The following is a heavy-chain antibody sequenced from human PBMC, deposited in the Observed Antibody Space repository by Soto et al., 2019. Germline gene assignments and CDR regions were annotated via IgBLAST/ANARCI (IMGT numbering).Heavy chain of an antibody. V-gene: IGHV4-59*01. J-gene: IGHJ4*02. CDR3: AREDCSGGSCYYDY. Sequence: SETLSLTCTVSGGSISSYYWSWIRQPPGKGLEWIGYIYYSGSTNYNPSLKSRVTISVDTSKNQFSLKLSSVTAADTAVYYCAREDCSGGSCYYDYWGQGTLVTVSS. CDR2: IYYSGST. D-gene: IGHD2-15*01. CDR1: GGSISSYY.